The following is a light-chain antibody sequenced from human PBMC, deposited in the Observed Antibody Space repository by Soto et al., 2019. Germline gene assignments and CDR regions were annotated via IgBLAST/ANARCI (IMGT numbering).Light chain of an antibody. CDR3: QQYSSSPLT. J-gene: IGKJ4*01. Sequence: DIVMTQSPDSLAVSLGERATINCKSSQSVLYSSNNKNYLAWYQQKPGQPPKLLIYWASTRESGVPDRFNGSGSGTDITLTISSLQAEDVAVYFCQQYSSSPLTFGGGTKVEIK. CDR1: QSVLYSSNNKNY. V-gene: IGKV4-1*01. CDR2: WAS.